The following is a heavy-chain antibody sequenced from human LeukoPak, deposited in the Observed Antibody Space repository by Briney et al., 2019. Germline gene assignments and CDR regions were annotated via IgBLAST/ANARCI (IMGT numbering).Heavy chain of an antibody. Sequence: GGSLRLSCAASGFTAIDNYMNWVRQAPGKGLEWVAVIWYDGSNKYYADSVKGRFTISRDNSKNTLYLQMNSLRAEDTAVYYCARDSRDTFYGMDVWGQGTTVTVSS. CDR2: IWYDGSNK. CDR1: GFTAIDNY. D-gene: IGHD3-16*01. J-gene: IGHJ6*02. CDR3: ARDSRDTFYGMDV. V-gene: IGHV3-33*08.